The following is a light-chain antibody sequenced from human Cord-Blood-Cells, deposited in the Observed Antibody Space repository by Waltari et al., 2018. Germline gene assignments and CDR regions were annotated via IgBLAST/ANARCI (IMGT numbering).Light chain of an antibody. CDR1: SSDVGGYNY. J-gene: IGLJ3*02. V-gene: IGLV2-14*01. CDR3: SSYTSSSTRV. Sequence: QSALTQPASVSGSPGQSITISCTGTSSDVGGYNYVSWYQQHQGKSPKLMIYDVINRPSGVSNRFSGSKSGNTASLTISGLQAEDEADYYCSSYTSSSTRVFGGGTKLTVL. CDR2: DVI.